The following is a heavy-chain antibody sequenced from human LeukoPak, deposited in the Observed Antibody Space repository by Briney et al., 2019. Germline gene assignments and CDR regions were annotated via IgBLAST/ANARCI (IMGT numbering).Heavy chain of an antibody. J-gene: IGHJ4*02. Sequence: GGSLRLSCVASGFIFGKYWMSWVRQAPGKGLEWVANIKLGGSEKNYVDSVKGRFTISRDNTKNSLYLQMNSLRAEDTAVFYCARDQYDTWSRRGNFDSWGQGTLVIVSS. CDR2: IKLGGSEK. V-gene: IGHV3-7*03. CDR3: ARDQYDTWSRRGNFDS. CDR1: GFIFGKYW. D-gene: IGHD3/OR15-3a*01.